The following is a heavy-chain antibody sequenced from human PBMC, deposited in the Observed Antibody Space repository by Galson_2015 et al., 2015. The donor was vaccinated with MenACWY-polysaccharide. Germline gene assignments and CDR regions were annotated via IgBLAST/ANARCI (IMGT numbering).Heavy chain of an antibody. CDR1: GFDFDDYA. J-gene: IGHJ6*02. CDR2: ISWNSATV. CDR3: TKSLTQRSGSYHRCHAKDA. V-gene: IGHV3-9*01. D-gene: IGHD3-16*02. Sequence: SLRLSCAASGFDFDDYAMHWVRQAPGKGLEWVSSISWNSATVGYADSVKGRFTISRDNAKSSLYLLMNTLRVEDTALYYCTKSLTQRSGSYHRCHAKDACGHGTTVTVSS.